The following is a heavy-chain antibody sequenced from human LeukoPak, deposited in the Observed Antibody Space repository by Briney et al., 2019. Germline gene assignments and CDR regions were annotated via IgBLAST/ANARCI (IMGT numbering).Heavy chain of an antibody. CDR3: ARDLDDYNGLPPFFQH. Sequence: PGGSLRLSCAASGFTVSSNYMSWVRQAPGKGLEWVSTVSGGGSTTYSADSVKGRLTASRDNSKSMLFLQMNSLRAEDTAVYYCARDLDDYNGLPPFFQHWGQGTLVTVSS. CDR1: GFTVSSNY. V-gene: IGHV3-23*01. D-gene: IGHD5-24*01. CDR2: VSGGGSTT. J-gene: IGHJ1*01.